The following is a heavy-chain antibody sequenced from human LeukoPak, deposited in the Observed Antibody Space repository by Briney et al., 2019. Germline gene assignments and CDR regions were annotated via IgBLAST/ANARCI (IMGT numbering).Heavy chain of an antibody. CDR3: VRRDITSRYVVWFDP. Sequence: GESLKIFCRGSGYTFTSYWIGWVRQMPGKGLELMGIILLGESDTRYSPSFQGQVTISADKSTNTAYLQWSSLRASDTAIYYCVRRDITSRYVVWFDPLGQGTPVTVSS. D-gene: IGHD2-2*01. CDR2: ILLGESDT. V-gene: IGHV5-51*01. CDR1: GYTFTSYW. J-gene: IGHJ5*02.